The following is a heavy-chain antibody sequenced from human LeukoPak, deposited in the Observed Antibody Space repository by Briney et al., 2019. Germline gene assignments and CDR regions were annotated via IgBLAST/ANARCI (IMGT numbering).Heavy chain of an antibody. J-gene: IGHJ5*02. V-gene: IGHV1-2*02. Sequence: ASVKVSCKASGYTFTSYDINWVRQATGQGLEWMGWINPNSGGTNYAQKFQGRVTMTRDTSISTAYMELSRLRSDDTAVYYCARETNYYDSSGYYFNWFDPWGQGTLVTVSS. CDR3: ARETNYYDSSGYYFNWFDP. CDR2: INPNSGGT. CDR1: GYTFTSYD. D-gene: IGHD3-22*01.